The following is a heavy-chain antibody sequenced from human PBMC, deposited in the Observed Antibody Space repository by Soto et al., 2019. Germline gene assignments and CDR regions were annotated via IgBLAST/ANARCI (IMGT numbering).Heavy chain of an antibody. CDR1: GGSIISGGYC. CDR2: IYYSGST. CDR3: ARVVRLRPGYGMDV. D-gene: IGHD2-15*01. V-gene: IGHV4-31*03. J-gene: IGHJ6*02. Sequence: SETLSLTCTVSGGSIISGGYCFVWIRQDPGKGLELIGYIYYSGSTYYNPSLKSRVTISVDTSKNQFSLKLSSVTAADTAVYYCARVVRLRPGYGMDVWGQGTTVTVSS.